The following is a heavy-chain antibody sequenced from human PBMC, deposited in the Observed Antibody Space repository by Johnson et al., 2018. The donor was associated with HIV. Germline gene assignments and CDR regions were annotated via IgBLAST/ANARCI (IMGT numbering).Heavy chain of an antibody. V-gene: IGHV3-11*04. CDR2: ISSSGTTI. CDR3: ARAGCSIVGATRIGRMAFDI. D-gene: IGHD1-26*01. J-gene: IGHJ3*02. CDR1: GFTFSDYY. Sequence: QVQLVESGGGLVKPGGSLRLSCAASGFTFSDYYMSWIRQAPGKGLEWVSCISSSGTTIYYADSMKGRFTISRDNAKNSLYLHMNSLRAEDTAVYYCARAGCSIVGATRIGRMAFDIWGQGTMVTVSS.